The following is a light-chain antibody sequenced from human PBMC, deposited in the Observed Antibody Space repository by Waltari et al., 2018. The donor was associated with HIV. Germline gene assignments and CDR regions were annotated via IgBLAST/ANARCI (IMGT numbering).Light chain of an antibody. Sequence: QSALTQPASVSGSLGQSITISCTGPSRDIGSYNLVSWYQQYPGKAPKVIIYDVNKWPSGVSHRFSGFKAANTASLTISGLQAEDEADYYCCSYAGSPTFVIFGGGTKVTVL. CDR3: CSYAGSPTFVI. CDR1: SRDIGSYNL. V-gene: IGLV2-23*02. CDR2: DVN. J-gene: IGLJ2*01.